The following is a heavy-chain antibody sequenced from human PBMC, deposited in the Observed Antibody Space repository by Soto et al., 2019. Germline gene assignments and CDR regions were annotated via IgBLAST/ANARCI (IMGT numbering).Heavy chain of an antibody. CDR3: ARDLTIFGVVVGLIEI. CDR2: TRNKANSYTT. Sequence: GGSLRLSCAASGFTFSDHYMDWVRQAPGKGLEWVGRTRNKANSYTTEYAASVKGRFTISRDDSKNSLYLQMNSLKTEDTAVYYCARDLTIFGVVVGLIEIWGQGTMVSVSS. D-gene: IGHD3-3*01. CDR1: GFTFSDHY. V-gene: IGHV3-72*01. J-gene: IGHJ3*02.